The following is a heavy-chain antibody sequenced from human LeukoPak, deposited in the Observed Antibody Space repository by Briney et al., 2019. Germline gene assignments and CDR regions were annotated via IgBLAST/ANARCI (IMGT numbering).Heavy chain of an antibody. D-gene: IGHD4-17*01. Sequence: PSETLSFPCPAPGAPIVSYYWSWIGQPPGKGLEWIGFIYYSGSTSHKPSLKSRVTTSPDTTQKKFSLKRSSVTAADTAIYYCGRGDYGDPGNFDYWGQGTLVTVSA. CDR1: GAPIVSYY. CDR3: GRGDYGDPGNFDY. J-gene: IGHJ4*02. CDR2: IYYSGST. V-gene: IGHV4-59*01.